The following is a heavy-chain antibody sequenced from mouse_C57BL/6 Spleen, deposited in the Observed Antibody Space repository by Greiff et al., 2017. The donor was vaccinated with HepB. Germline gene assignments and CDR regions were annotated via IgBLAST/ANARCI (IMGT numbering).Heavy chain of an antibody. CDR2: IDPSDSYT. Sequence: QFQLQQPGAELVNPGASVPLSFKASGYTFPSYLMQWVQQRPGQVLECIGEIDPSDSYTNYNQKFKGKATLTLDTSSSTAYMQLSSLTSEDSAVYYCARGNYGSSFYYAMDYWGQGTSVTVSS. CDR1: GYTFPSYL. V-gene: IGHV1-50*01. D-gene: IGHD1-1*01. J-gene: IGHJ4*01. CDR3: ARGNYGSSFYYAMDY.